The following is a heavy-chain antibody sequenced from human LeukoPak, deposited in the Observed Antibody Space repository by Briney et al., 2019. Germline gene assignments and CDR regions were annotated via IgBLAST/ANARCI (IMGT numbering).Heavy chain of an antibody. V-gene: IGHV1-3*01. CDR1: GYTFTSYA. CDR2: INAGNGNT. CDR3: ARDHADTVTLGLDY. D-gene: IGHD4-17*01. Sequence: ASVKVSCKASGYTFTSYAMHWVRQAPGQSLEWMGWINAGNGNTKYSQKFQGRVTITRDTSASTAYMELSSLRSEDTAVYYCARDHADTVTLGLDYWGQGTLVTVSS. J-gene: IGHJ4*02.